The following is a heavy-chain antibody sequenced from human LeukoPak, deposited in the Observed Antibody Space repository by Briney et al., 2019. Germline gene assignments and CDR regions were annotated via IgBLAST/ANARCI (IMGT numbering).Heavy chain of an antibody. Sequence: PGGSLRLSCAASGFTFSTYWMHWVRQAPGTGLVWFSLINSDGSSTNYADSVKGRFTISRDNAKNTLYLQMNSLRAEDTAVYYCAKGIWFGELYFDYWGQGTLVIVSS. CDR2: INSDGSST. J-gene: IGHJ4*02. CDR1: GFTFSTYW. V-gene: IGHV3-74*01. CDR3: AKGIWFGELYFDY. D-gene: IGHD3-10*01.